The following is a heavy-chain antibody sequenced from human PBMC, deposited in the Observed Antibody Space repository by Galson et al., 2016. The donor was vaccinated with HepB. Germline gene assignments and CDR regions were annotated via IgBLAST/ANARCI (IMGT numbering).Heavy chain of an antibody. CDR3: ARGGPLEVSTILGFDY. D-gene: IGHD5-24*01. Sequence: SLRLSCAASGFIFSRYSMNWVRQAPGRGLEWVANIKQDGSEKYYVDSVTGRFTISRDDAKNSLFLQMNSLRAEDTAVYYCARGGPLEVSTILGFDYWGQGTLVTVSS. CDR2: IKQDGSEK. V-gene: IGHV3-7*01. J-gene: IGHJ4*02. CDR1: GFIFSRYS.